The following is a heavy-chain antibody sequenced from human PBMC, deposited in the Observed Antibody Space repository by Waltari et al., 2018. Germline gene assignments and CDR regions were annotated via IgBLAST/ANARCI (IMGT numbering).Heavy chain of an antibody. D-gene: IGHD5-18*01. J-gene: IGHJ4*02. Sequence: EVQLVESGGGLIQPGGSLRLSCAASGFTVSSNYMSWVRQAPGKGLEWVSVIYSGGSTYYADSVKGRFTISRDNSKNTLYLQMNSLRAEDTAVYYCARAVLRGYSYGHFDYWGQGTLVTVSS. CDR2: IYSGGST. CDR1: GFTVSSNY. CDR3: ARAVLRGYSYGHFDY. V-gene: IGHV3-53*01.